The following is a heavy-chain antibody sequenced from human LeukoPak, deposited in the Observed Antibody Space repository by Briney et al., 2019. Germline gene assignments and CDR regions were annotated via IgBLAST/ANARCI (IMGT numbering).Heavy chain of an antibody. CDR2: IHYTGNT. V-gene: IGHV4-39*07. Sequence: SETLSLTCTVSGGSIGGSSSHWAWIRQSPGKGLEWIGSIHYTGNTYYNPSLKSRVTMSVETSENQFSLRLRSVTAADTAVYYCARGSRYGDYAPYWAQGTLVTVSS. CDR3: ARGSRYGDYAPY. D-gene: IGHD4-17*01. J-gene: IGHJ4*02. CDR1: GGSIGGSSSH.